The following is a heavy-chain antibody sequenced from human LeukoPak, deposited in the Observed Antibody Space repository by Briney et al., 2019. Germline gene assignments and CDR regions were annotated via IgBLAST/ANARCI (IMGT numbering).Heavy chain of an antibody. J-gene: IGHJ5*02. Sequence: SETLSLTCTVSGGSISSGSYYWSWIRQPAGKGLEWIGRIYTSGSTNYNPSLKSRVTISVDTSKNQFSLKLSSVTAADTAVYYCARGSRGGWFDPWGQGTLVTVSS. D-gene: IGHD6-13*01. CDR2: IYTSGST. CDR3: ARGSRGGWFDP. CDR1: GGSISSGSYY. V-gene: IGHV4-61*02.